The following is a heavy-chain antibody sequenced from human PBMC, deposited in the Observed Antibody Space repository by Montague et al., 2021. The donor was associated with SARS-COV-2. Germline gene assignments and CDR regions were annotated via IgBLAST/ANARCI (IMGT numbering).Heavy chain of an antibody. CDR1: GFTFSNYW. J-gene: IGHJ4*02. D-gene: IGHD3-10*01. Sequence: SLRLSCAASGFTFSNYWMNWAHQAPGKGLEWVASIKPDGSGQNYXDSVKGRFTISRDNAKKSLYLQMNSLRVDDTAVYYCARSLFSSGSFWGQGTLVTVSS. V-gene: IGHV3-7*01. CDR2: IKPDGSGQ. CDR3: ARSLFSSGSF.